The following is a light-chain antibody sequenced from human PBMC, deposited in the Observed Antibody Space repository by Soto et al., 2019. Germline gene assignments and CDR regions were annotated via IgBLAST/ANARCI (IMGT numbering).Light chain of an antibody. CDR2: AAS. J-gene: IGKJ3*01. Sequence: IQMTQSPSSLSASIGDRVSITCRASQSIGNFLNWYQQKPGKVPKLLIYAASNLHSGVPSRFSGSGSGTEFTLTISSLQLEDFAAYYCQQSYTSPAFTFGPGTRVNAK. CDR1: QSIGNF. CDR3: QQSYTSPAFT. V-gene: IGKV1-39*01.